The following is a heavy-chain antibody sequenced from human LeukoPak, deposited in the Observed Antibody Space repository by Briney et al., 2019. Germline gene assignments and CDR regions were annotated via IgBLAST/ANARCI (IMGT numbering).Heavy chain of an antibody. Sequence: SVNVFCKAAGGTFSSYAISWVRQAPGQGLEWMGRIIPILGIANYAQKFQGRVTITADKSTSTAYMELSSLRSEDTAVYYCPRDKWHEGSSNLRGRGTLVTVSS. V-gene: IGHV1-69*04. CDR2: IIPILGIA. CDR1: GGTFSSYA. J-gene: IGHJ2*01. CDR3: PRDKWHEGSSNL. D-gene: IGHD1-26*01.